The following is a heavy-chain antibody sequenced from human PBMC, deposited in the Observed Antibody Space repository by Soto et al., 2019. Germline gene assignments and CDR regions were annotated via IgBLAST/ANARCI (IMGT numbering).Heavy chain of an antibody. CDR2: IYWNNDQ. D-gene: IGHD1-7*01. V-gene: IGHV2-5*01. CDR1: GFSLSTSGVG. J-gene: IGHJ5*02. CDR3: ARRLFESAPIIATTANLGWFDP. Sequence: QITLKESGPPLVKPTQTLTLTCTFSGFSLSTSGVGVGWIRQPPGKALEWLAVIYWNNDQHFSPSLASRLTITKDTSKNQVVLTMTNLDPVDTATYYCARRLFESAPIIATTANLGWFDPWGQGTLVTVSS.